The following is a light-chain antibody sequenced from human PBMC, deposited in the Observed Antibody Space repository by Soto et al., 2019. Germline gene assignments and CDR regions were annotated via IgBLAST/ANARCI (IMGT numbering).Light chain of an antibody. CDR1: QDISKW. CDR3: QEAYSFPVT. Sequence: DIQMTQSPCSVSASVGDRVTITCRASQDISKWIAWYQQKPGRAPKLLIHTASTIQREVPSRFSVSGSGTDFTLTISSLQPEDFATYYCQEAYSFPVTFGLGTRLEIK. J-gene: IGKJ5*01. V-gene: IGKV1D-12*01. CDR2: TAS.